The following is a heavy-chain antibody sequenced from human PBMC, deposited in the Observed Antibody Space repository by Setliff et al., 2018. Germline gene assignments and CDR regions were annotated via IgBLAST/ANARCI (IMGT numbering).Heavy chain of an antibody. D-gene: IGHD3-10*01. Sequence: PSETLSLTCTVSGGSISHHYWSWIRQPPGKGLEWVGYMYNSGNTNYNPSLRRRVAISVDKSKNQLSLKLSSVTAADTAVYYCARALLWFGEGMDVWGKGTTVTVS. V-gene: IGHV4-59*11. CDR3: ARALLWFGEGMDV. J-gene: IGHJ6*03. CDR2: MYNSGNT. CDR1: GGSISHHY.